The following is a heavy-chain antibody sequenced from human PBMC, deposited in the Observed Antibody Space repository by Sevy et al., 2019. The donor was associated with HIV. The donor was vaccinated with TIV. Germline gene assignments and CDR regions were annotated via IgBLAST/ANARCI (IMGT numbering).Heavy chain of an antibody. V-gene: IGHV3-23*01. D-gene: IGHD2-2*02. CDR2: ISGSGGST. CDR1: GFTFSSYA. Sequence: GGSLRLSCAASGFTFSSYAMNWVRQAPGKGLEWVSTISGSGGSTYYGDSVKGRFTISRDNSKNTVYLQMNSLRAEDTAVYYCAGGGYCSSTSCYTNDAFDIWGQGTMVTVSS. J-gene: IGHJ3*02. CDR3: AGGGYCSSTSCYTNDAFDI.